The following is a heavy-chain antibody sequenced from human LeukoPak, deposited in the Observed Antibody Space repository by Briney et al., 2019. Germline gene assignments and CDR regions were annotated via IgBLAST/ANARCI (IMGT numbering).Heavy chain of an antibody. D-gene: IGHD2-21*01. CDR1: GFTFSSYG. V-gene: IGHV3-33*01. CDR3: ARGRDSWMTPYHFDY. Sequence: GGSLRLSCAASGFTFSSYGMHWVRQAPGKGLEWVAVIWYDGSNKYYADSVKGRFTISRDNSKNTLYLQMNSLRAEDTAVYYCARGRDSWMTPYHFDYWGQGTLVTVSS. CDR2: IWYDGSNK. J-gene: IGHJ4*02.